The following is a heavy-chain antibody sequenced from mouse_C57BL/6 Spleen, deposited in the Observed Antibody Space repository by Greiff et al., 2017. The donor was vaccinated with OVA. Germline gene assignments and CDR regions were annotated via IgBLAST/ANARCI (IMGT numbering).Heavy chain of an antibody. Sequence: EVKLVESGEGLVKPGGSLQLSCAASGFTFSSYAMSWVRQTPEKRLEWVAYISSGGDYIYYADTVKGRFTISRDNARNTLYLQMSSLKSEDTAMYYCTRDRDTNRYFDVWGTGTTVTVSS. CDR1: GFTFSSYA. CDR2: ISSGGDYI. D-gene: IGHD3-1*01. CDR3: TRDRDTNRYFDV. V-gene: IGHV5-9-1*02. J-gene: IGHJ1*03.